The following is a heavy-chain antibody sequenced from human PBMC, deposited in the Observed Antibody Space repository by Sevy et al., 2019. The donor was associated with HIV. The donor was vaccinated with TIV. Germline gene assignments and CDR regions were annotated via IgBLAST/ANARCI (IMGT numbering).Heavy chain of an antibody. Sequence: ASVKVSCKISGYTLNEFAMHWVRQAPGKGLQWMGTFDPEDGETIYAQKFQGRFAMTEDPSTDTAYMELSSLRSEDTAVYYSAITQEYYSDNSGYFDYWGQGTLVTVSS. CDR3: AITQEYYSDNSGYFDY. CDR2: FDPEDGET. D-gene: IGHD3-22*01. V-gene: IGHV1-24*01. J-gene: IGHJ4*02. CDR1: GYTLNEFA.